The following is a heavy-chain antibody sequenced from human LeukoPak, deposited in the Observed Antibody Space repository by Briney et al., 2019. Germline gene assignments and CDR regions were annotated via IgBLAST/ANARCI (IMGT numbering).Heavy chain of an antibody. D-gene: IGHD3-10*01. V-gene: IGHV3-9*01. J-gene: IGHJ4*02. CDR2: ISWNSGSI. CDR1: GFTIDDYA. CDR3: AKDGVTMVRGGIDY. Sequence: GGSLRLSCAASGFTIDDYAMHWVRQAPGKGLEWVSGISWNSGSIGYADSVKGRFTISRDNAKNSLYLQMNSLRAEDTALYYCAKDGVTMVRGGIDYWGQGTLVTVSS.